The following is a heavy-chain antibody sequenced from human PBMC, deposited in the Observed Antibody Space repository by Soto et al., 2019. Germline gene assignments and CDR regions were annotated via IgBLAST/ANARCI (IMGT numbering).Heavy chain of an antibody. J-gene: IGHJ6*02. CDR3: AKDMFSSDDDSYFYGMDV. Sequence: RLSCAATGFTFSAYDMHWVRQAPGKGLEWVTYISYDGSNKYYADSVKGRFTISRDNSKNTMYLQMDSLRAEDTAVYYCAKDMFSSDDDSYFYGMDVWGQGXTVTVSS. V-gene: IGHV3-30*01. CDR1: GFTFSAYD. CDR2: ISYDGSNK. D-gene: IGHD3-10*02.